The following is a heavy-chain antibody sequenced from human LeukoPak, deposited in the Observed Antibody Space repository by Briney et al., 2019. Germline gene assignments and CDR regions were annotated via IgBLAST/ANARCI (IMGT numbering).Heavy chain of an antibody. V-gene: IGHV1-3*01. D-gene: IGHD2/OR15-2a*01. CDR1: GYTFTSYA. CDR3: ARSIIIVPNTSYYYYYMDV. CDR2: INAGNGNT. J-gene: IGHJ6*02. Sequence: ASVKVSCKASGYTFTSYAMHWVRQAPGQRLEWMGWINAGNGNTKYSQKFQGRVTITRDTSASTAYMELSSLRSEDTAVYYCARSIIIVPNTSYYYYYMDVWGRGTTVTVSS.